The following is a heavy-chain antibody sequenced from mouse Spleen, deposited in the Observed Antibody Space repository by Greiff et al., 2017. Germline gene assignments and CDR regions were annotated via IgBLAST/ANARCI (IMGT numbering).Heavy chain of an antibody. Sequence: QVHVKQSGAELVKPGASVKMSCKASGYTFTSYWITWVKQRPGQGLEWIGDIYPGSGSTNYNEKFKSKATLTVDTSSSTAYMQLSSLTSEDSAVYYCARSRRTGRDFDVWGTGTTVTVSS. D-gene: IGHD4-1*01. CDR1: GYTFTSYW. CDR2: IYPGSGST. J-gene: IGHJ1*03. CDR3: ARSRRTGRDFDV. V-gene: IGHV1-55*01.